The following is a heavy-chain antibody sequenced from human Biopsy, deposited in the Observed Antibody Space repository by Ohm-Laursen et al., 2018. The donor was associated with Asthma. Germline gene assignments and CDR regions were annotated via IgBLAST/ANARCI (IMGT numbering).Heavy chain of an antibody. D-gene: IGHD6-19*01. CDR3: ARCQVGYSSGWSLLLKKIYYSGMDV. CDR2: IMIVFGKT. CDR1: GGTFSNFA. Sequence: SSVKVSCKAPGGTFSNFAISWVRQAPGQGLGWLGGIMIVFGKTKYAQKFQGRVTITADESTSTAYMEVTSLRSEDTAIYYCARCQVGYSSGWSLLLKKIYYSGMDVWGQGTAVTVSS. J-gene: IGHJ6*02. V-gene: IGHV1-69*01.